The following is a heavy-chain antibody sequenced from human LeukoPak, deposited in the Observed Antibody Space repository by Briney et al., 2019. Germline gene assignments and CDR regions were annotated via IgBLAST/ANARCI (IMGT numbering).Heavy chain of an antibody. D-gene: IGHD4-17*01. Sequence: GGSLRLSCVASGFTFSSFRMHWVRQAPGKGLEYVSAITTDGGRTFYVNSVEGRFTVSRDNSKNTLYLQMGGLRTEDTAVYYCAREPAFGDLDYWGQGTLVTVS. CDR2: ITTDGGRT. CDR1: GFTFSSFR. J-gene: IGHJ4*02. V-gene: IGHV3-64*01. CDR3: AREPAFGDLDY.